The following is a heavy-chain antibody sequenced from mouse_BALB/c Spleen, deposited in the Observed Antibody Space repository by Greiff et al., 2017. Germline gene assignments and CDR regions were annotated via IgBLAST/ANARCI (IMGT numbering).Heavy chain of an antibody. V-gene: IGHV10-1*02. CDR2: IRSKSNNYAT. D-gene: IGHD4-1*01. CDR3: VSLNWDGYFDY. J-gene: IGHJ2*01. Sequence: EVNVVESGGGLVQPKGSLKLSCAASGFTFNTYAMNWVRQAPGKGLEWVARIRSKSNNYATYYADSVKDRFTISRDDSQSMLYLQMNNLKTEDTAMYYCVSLNWDGYFDYWGQGTTLTVSS. CDR1: GFTFNTYA.